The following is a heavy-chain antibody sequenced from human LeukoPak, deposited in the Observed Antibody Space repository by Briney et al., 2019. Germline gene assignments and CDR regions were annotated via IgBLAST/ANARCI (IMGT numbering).Heavy chain of an antibody. CDR1: GGSISSSSYY. V-gene: IGHV4-39*07. CDR2: IYYSGST. D-gene: IGHD3-10*01. Sequence: SETLSLTCTVSGGSISSSSYYWGWIRQPPGKGLEWIGSIYYSGSTNYNPSLKSRVTISVDTSKNQFSLKLSSVTAADTAVYYCARDRFRMVRGSYYYYMDVWGKGTTVTISS. CDR3: ARDRFRMVRGSYYYYMDV. J-gene: IGHJ6*03.